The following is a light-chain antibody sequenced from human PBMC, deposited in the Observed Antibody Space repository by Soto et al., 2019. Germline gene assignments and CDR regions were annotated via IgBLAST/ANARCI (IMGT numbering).Light chain of an antibody. V-gene: IGKV1-5*03. J-gene: IGKJ3*01. CDR1: QSISSW. CDR2: RAS. CDR3: QQYNSYLLT. Sequence: DIPMTQSPSTLSASVGDRVTITCRASQSISSWLAWYQQKPGKAPKLLIYRASKLESGVPSRFSGSGSGTEFTLTISILQPDDFANYCCQQYNSYLLTFGPGTKVEIK.